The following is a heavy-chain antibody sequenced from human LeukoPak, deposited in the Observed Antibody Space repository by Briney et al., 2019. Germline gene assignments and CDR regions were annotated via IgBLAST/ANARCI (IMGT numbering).Heavy chain of an antibody. CDR2: IYYSGST. Sequence: SETLSLTCTVSGGSISSHYWSWIRQPPGKGLEWIGYIYYSGSTNYNPSLKSRVTISVDTSKNQFSLKLSSVTAADTAVYYCARHGSTLYSSSWYKTAEYFQHWGQGTLVTVSS. CDR1: GGSISSHY. CDR3: ARHGSTLYSSSWYKTAEYFQH. V-gene: IGHV4-59*08. J-gene: IGHJ1*01. D-gene: IGHD6-13*01.